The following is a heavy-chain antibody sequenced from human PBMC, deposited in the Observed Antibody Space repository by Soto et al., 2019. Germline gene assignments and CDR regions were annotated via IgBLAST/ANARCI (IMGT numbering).Heavy chain of an antibody. V-gene: IGHV3-15*07. Sequence: EVHLVESGGGLVKPGGSLRLSCAASGFTFSNAWINWVRQAPGKGLEWVGRIKSKTDGGTTDFAAPVKGRFAISRDDSKDMVYLQMSRLKTEDTGIYSCTTDSYSTMIVVRFDSWGHGTLVTVSS. CDR3: TTDSYSTMIVVRFDS. CDR1: GFTFSNAW. CDR2: IKSKTDGGTT. J-gene: IGHJ4*01. D-gene: IGHD3-22*01.